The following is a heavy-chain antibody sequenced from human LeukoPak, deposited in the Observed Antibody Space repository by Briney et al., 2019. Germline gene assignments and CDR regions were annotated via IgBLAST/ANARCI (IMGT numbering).Heavy chain of an antibody. CDR3: ARDREGYYYDSSGYFVFDY. Sequence: GGSLRLSCAASGFTFSSYEMNWVRQAPGKGLEWVSYISSSGSTIYYADSVKGRFTISRDNAKNSLYLQMNSLRAEDTAVYHCARDREGYYYDSSGYFVFDYWGQGTLVTVSS. J-gene: IGHJ4*02. CDR1: GFTFSSYE. D-gene: IGHD3-22*01. CDR2: ISSSGSTI. V-gene: IGHV3-48*03.